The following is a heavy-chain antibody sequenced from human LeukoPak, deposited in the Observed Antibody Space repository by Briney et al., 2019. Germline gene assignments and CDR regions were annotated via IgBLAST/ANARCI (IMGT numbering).Heavy chain of an antibody. Sequence: ASVKVSCKAYGYTFTGYYMHWVRQAPGQGLEWMGWINPNSGGTNYAQKFQGRVTMTRDTSISTAYMELSRLRSDDTAVYYCARGYCSSTSCYTAFLDYWGQGTLVTVSS. J-gene: IGHJ4*02. CDR2: INPNSGGT. CDR3: ARGYCSSTSCYTAFLDY. D-gene: IGHD2-2*02. V-gene: IGHV1-2*02. CDR1: GYTFTGYY.